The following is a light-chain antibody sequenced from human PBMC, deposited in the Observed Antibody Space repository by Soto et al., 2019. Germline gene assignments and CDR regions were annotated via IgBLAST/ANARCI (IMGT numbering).Light chain of an antibody. J-gene: IGKJ1*01. CDR1: QSISSA. V-gene: IGKV1-39*01. Sequence: DIQKNKSPSSLSASVGDRVTITCRTSQSISSALNWYQQKPGKAPKLLIFTASSLQSGVPSRFSGSGSGTHFTLTVTGLQPEDFATYYCQQSFTTPRTFGQGTRWIAN. CDR2: TAS. CDR3: QQSFTTPRT.